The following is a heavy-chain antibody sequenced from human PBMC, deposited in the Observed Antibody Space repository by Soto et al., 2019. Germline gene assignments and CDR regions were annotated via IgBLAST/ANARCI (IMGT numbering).Heavy chain of an antibody. CDR1: GYTFTNYG. V-gene: IGHV1-18*01. D-gene: IGHD6-13*01. CDR3: VRSIAAAVDFDY. CDR2: INVYNGNT. J-gene: IGHJ4*02. Sequence: ASVKVSCKASGYTFTNYGISWVRQAPGQGLEWMGWINVYNGNTKYAQKVQGRVTMTTDTSTSTAYMELRSLRSDDTAVYYCVRSIAAAVDFDYWGQGTLVTVSS.